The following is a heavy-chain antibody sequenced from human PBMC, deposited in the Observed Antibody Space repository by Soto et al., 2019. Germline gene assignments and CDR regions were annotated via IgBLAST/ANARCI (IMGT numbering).Heavy chain of an antibody. CDR2: AYYRSRWYN. Sequence: SQTLPLTCVISGDSVSSNSAAWNWIRPSPSRGLEWLGRAYYRSRWYNDYAVSVRSRITVNADTSKNQFSLHLNSVTPEDTAVYYCAETISLRGYNRDVWKKGTTVPVSS. D-gene: IGHD1-7*01. CDR3: AETISLRGYNRDV. J-gene: IGHJ6*03. CDR1: GDSVSSNSAA. V-gene: IGHV6-1*01.